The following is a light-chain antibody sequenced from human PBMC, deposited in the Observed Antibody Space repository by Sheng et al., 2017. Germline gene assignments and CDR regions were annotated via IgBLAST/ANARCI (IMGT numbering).Light chain of an antibody. CDR2: LNSDGSH. V-gene: IGLV4-69*01. CDR3: QTWGTGIPV. J-gene: IGLJ3*02. CDR1: SGHSNYA. Sequence: QLVLTQSPSASASLGAPVKLTCTLSSGHSNYAIAWHQQQPEKGPRYLMKLNSDGSHSKGDGIPDRFSGSSSGTERYLTISSVQYEDEADYYCQTWGTGIPVFGGGTKLTVL.